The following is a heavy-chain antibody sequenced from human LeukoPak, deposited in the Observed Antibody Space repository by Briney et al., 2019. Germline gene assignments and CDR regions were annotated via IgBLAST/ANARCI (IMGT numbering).Heavy chain of an antibody. Sequence: SETLSLTCTVSGGSVSSYYWSWIRQPPGKGLEWIAYIYYSGSTNYNPSLKSRVTISVDTSKNQFSLKLSSVTAADTAVYYCARVSSSGPSAFDYWGQGTLVTVSS. V-gene: IGHV4-59*02. D-gene: IGHD6-19*01. J-gene: IGHJ4*02. CDR1: GGSVSSYY. CDR2: IYYSGST. CDR3: ARVSSSGPSAFDY.